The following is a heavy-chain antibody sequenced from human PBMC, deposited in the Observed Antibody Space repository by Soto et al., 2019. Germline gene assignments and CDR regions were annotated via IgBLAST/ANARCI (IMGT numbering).Heavy chain of an antibody. V-gene: IGHV3-23*01. CDR1: GFTFSSYA. CDR2: ISGSGGST. J-gene: IGHJ6*02. D-gene: IGHD6-19*01. CDR3: AKDQAVAGPLYYYYYGMDV. Sequence: GGSLRLSCVASGFTFSSYAMSWVRQAPGKGLEWVSAISGSGGSTYYADSVKGRFTISRDNSKNTLYLQMNSLRAEDTAVYYCAKDQAVAGPLYYYYYGMDVWGQGTTVTVSS.